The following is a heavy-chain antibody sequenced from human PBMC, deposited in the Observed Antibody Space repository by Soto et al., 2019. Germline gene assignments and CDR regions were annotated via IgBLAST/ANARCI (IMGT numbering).Heavy chain of an antibody. CDR2: TNDSGST. Sequence: SETLSLTCAVSGASLSGYYRSWIRQPPGKGLEWIGETNDSGSTSYNPSLKSRVTISVDTSKNQFSLKLTSMTAADTAVYYCAKHMGFCSGDGCHRGFARWGQGTLVTVSS. D-gene: IGHD2-15*01. CDR1: GASLSGYY. J-gene: IGHJ4*02. V-gene: IGHV4-34*01. CDR3: AKHMGFCSGDGCHRGFAR.